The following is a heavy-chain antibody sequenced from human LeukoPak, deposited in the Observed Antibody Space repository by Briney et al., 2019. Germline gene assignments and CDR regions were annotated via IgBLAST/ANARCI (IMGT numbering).Heavy chain of an antibody. CDR2: ISAYNGNT. Sequence: ASVKVSCKASGGTFSSYAISWVRQAPGQGLEWMGWISAYNGNTNYAQKLQGRVTMTTDTSTSTAYMELRSLRSDDTAVYYCARDWSQSSGWLNWFDPWGQGTLVTVSS. CDR1: GGTFSSYA. CDR3: ARDWSQSSGWLNWFDP. V-gene: IGHV1-18*01. J-gene: IGHJ5*02. D-gene: IGHD6-19*01.